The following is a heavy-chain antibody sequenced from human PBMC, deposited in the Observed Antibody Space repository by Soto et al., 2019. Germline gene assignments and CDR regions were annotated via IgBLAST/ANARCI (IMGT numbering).Heavy chain of an antibody. CDR3: ARMRYQLPPGPYYYYGMDV. Sequence: GASVKVSCKASGYTFTSYDINWVRQAPGQGLEWMGWINPNSGGTNYAQKFQGWVTMTRDTSISTAYMELSRLRSDDTAVYYCARMRYQLPPGPYYYYGMDVWGQGTTVTVSS. J-gene: IGHJ6*02. CDR2: INPNSGGT. V-gene: IGHV1-2*04. D-gene: IGHD2-2*01. CDR1: GYTFTSYD.